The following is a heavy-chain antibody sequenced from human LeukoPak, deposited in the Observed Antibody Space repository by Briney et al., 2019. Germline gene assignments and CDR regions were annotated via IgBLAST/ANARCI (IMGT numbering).Heavy chain of an antibody. J-gene: IGHJ4*02. CDR1: GFTFSNYA. CDR3: ARDQLYCTGGICYFDY. D-gene: IGHD2-8*02. V-gene: IGHV3-30-3*01. CDR2: ISYDGTNE. Sequence: GTSLRLSCAAAGFTFSNYAMHWVRQAPGKGLEWVAVISYDGTNEYYADSVKGRFTISRDNSKNTLYLQMDSLRVEDTAVYYCARDQLYCTGGICYFDYWGQGTLVTVSS.